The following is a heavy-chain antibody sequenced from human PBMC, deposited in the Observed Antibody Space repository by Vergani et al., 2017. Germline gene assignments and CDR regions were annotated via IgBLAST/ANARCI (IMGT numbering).Heavy chain of an antibody. CDR3: AXDDCSGGSCYEDGY. CDR1: GGTFSSSA. CDR2: IIPIFGTA. Sequence: QVQLVQSGAEVKKPGSSVKVSCKASGGTFSSSAISWVRQAPGQGLEWMGEIIPIFGTANYAQKFQGRVTITADESTSTSYMELSSLRSEDTAVYYCAXDDCSGGSCYEDGYWGQGTLVTVSS. J-gene: IGHJ4*02. D-gene: IGHD2-15*01. V-gene: IGHV1-69*12.